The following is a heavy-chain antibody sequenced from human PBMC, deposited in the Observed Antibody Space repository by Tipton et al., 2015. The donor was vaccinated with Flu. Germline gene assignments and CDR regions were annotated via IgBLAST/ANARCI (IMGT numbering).Heavy chain of an antibody. Sequence: TLSLTCTVSGVSISSYYWSWIRQPAGKGLEWIGRIYSSGSTNYNPSLKGRVTMSVDTSKNQFSLKLSSVTAADTAVYYCARGVLTGGKRFDPWGQGTLVTVSS. V-gene: IGHV4-4*07. CDR1: GVSISSYY. J-gene: IGHJ5*02. CDR2: IYSSGST. CDR3: ARGVLTGGKRFDP. D-gene: IGHD4/OR15-4a*01.